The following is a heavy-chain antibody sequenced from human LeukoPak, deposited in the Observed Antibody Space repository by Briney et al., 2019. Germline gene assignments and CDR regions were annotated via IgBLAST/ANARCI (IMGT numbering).Heavy chain of an antibody. CDR3: ARDLRGQGSGSYLYYYGMDV. V-gene: IGHV3-21*01. J-gene: IGHJ6*04. Sequence: GGSLRLSCAPSGFTFSSYSMNWVRQAPGKGLEWVSSISSSSSYIYYADSVKGRFTISRDNVKNSLYLQMNSLRAEDTAVYYCARDLRGQGSGSYLYYYGMDVWGKRTTVTVSS. CDR2: ISSSSSYI. D-gene: IGHD3-10*01. CDR1: GFTFSSYS.